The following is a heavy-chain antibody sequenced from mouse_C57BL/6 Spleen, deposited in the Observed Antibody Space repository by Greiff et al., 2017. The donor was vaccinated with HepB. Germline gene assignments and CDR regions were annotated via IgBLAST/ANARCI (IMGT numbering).Heavy chain of an antibody. J-gene: IGHJ4*01. Sequence: VKVEESGPGLVQPSQSLSITCTVSGFSLTSYGVHWVRQSPGKGLEWLGVIWSGGSTDYNAAFISRLSISKDNSKSQVFFKMNSLQADDTAIYYCARNLGPYGNYGAMDYWGQGTSVTVSS. CDR2: IWSGGST. V-gene: IGHV2-2*01. CDR1: GFSLTSYG. D-gene: IGHD2-1*01. CDR3: ARNLGPYGNYGAMDY.